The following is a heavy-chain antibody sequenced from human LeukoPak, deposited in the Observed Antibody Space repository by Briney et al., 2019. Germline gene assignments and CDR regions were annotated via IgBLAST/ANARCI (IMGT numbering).Heavy chain of an antibody. CDR1: GYTFSSYG. J-gene: IGHJ4*02. Sequence: GASVKVSCKTSGYTFSSYGITWVRQAPGQGLEWMGWISADKGNTNYAQRLQDRVTMTTDRSTSTAYMELRSLTSDDTALYYCARDCSSATCHLPYWGQETLVSVSS. CDR2: ISADKGNT. D-gene: IGHD2-2*01. CDR3: ARDCSSATCHLPY. V-gene: IGHV1-18*01.